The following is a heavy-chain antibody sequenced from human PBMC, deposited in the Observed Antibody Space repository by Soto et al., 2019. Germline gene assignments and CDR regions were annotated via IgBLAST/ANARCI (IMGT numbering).Heavy chain of an antibody. CDR3: ARQAGAFGYYMDV. CDR2: IYYSGTT. J-gene: IGHJ6*03. D-gene: IGHD3-3*02. V-gene: IGHV4-39*01. Sequence: QLQLQESGPGLVKPSETLSLTCTFPGGSISSRYYYWRWIGQPPGKGLEWIGAIYYSGTTYYSPSLQSRVTISVDTSKNQFSLKMRSGTAADTAVYFCARQAGAFGYYMDVWGKGPTVTVSS. CDR1: GGSISSRYYY.